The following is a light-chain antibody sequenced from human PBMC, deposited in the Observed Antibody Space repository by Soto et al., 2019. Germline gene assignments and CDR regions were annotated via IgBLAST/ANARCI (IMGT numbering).Light chain of an antibody. J-gene: IGKJ1*01. CDR1: QIIYSW. CDR3: LQYFGYYRT. V-gene: IGKV1-5*03. Sequence: DIQMTQSPSTLSASVGDSVTITCRASQIIYSWLAWYQQKPGNAPKLLIYKSSTVERGVPSSFSGSGSETEFTLTINSLQPDDFATYDCLQYFGYYRTFGQGTKVEIK. CDR2: KSS.